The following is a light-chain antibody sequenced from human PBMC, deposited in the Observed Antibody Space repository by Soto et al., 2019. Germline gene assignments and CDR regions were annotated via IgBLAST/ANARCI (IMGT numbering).Light chain of an antibody. Sequence: SYELTQPPSVSVSPGQTASITCSGDKLGNKYACWYQQKPGQSPVLVIYQDKRRPSGIPERFSGSNSGNTATLTISGTQAMDEAVYYCQTWDSSTAVFGGGTKLTVL. CDR3: QTWDSSTAV. V-gene: IGLV3-1*01. CDR2: QDK. CDR1: KLGNKY. J-gene: IGLJ2*01.